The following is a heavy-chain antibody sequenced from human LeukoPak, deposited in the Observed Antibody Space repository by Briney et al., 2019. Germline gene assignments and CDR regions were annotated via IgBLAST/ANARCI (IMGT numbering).Heavy chain of an antibody. J-gene: IGHJ4*02. D-gene: IGHD5-24*01. V-gene: IGHV5-51*01. CDR2: IYPGDSDT. Sequence: GESLKISCKGSGYSFTSYWIGWVRQMPGKGLEWMGIIYPGDSDTRYSPSFQGQVTISADKSISTAYLQWSSLKASDTAMYYCARLMLGGWLQPSGFDYWGQGTLVTVSS. CDR1: GYSFTSYW. CDR3: ARLMLGGWLQPSGFDY.